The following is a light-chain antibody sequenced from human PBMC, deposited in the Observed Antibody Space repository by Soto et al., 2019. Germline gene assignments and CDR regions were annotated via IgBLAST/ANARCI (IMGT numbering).Light chain of an antibody. V-gene: IGLV1-40*01. J-gene: IGLJ2*01. CDR3: QPCDTGRSGPVV. CDR1: GSNIGAGFD. CDR2: GNT. Sequence: QSVLTQPPSLSGAPGQNIIISCTGDGSNIGAGFDVHWYQQLPGTAPKLLIYGNTNRPSGVPDRFSGSKSGTSASLVITGLQGEDEADDCRQPCDTGRSGPVVFGGGTQLTL.